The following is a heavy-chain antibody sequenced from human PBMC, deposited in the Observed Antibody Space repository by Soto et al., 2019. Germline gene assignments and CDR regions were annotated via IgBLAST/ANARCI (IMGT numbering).Heavy chain of an antibody. CDR3: ARDLIRGGNY. CDR1: GGTFSSYT. J-gene: IGHJ4*02. D-gene: IGHD3-16*01. V-gene: IGHV1-69*08. Sequence: QVQLVQSGAEVKKPGSSVKVSCKASGGTFSSYTISWVRQAPGQGLEWMGRIIPILGIASYAQKFQGRVTITADRSPSTAHMELSSLSCEDTAVYYCARDLIRGGNYWGQGTLVTVSS. CDR2: IIPILGIA.